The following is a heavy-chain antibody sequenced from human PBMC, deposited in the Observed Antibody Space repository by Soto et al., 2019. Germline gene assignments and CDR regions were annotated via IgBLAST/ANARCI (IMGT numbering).Heavy chain of an antibody. Sequence: LSLTCTVSRGSVSGRAYYWSWIRQSPGKGLEWIGYIFHSGSTKYNPSLKSRATISVDTSTNQFSLKLTSVTAADTAVYYCASGTYYYDSSGYYSLSSLDYWGQGTLVTVSS. V-gene: IGHV4-61*08. CDR2: IFHSGST. CDR1: RGSVSGRAYY. CDR3: ASGTYYYDSSGYYSLSSLDY. D-gene: IGHD3-22*01. J-gene: IGHJ4*02.